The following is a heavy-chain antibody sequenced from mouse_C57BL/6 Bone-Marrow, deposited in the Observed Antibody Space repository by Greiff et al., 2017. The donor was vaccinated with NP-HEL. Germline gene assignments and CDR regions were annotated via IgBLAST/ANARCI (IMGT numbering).Heavy chain of an antibody. J-gene: IGHJ3*01. Sequence: QVQLKESGAELARPGASVKLSCKASGYTFTSYGISWVKQRTGQGLEWIGEIYPRSGNTYYNEKFKGKATLTADKSSSTAYMELRSLTSEDSEVYFCARSIYYGCDVFAYWGQGTLVTVSA. CDR2: IYPRSGNT. CDR1: GYTFTSYG. D-gene: IGHD2-2*01. CDR3: ARSIYYGCDVFAY. V-gene: IGHV1-81*01.